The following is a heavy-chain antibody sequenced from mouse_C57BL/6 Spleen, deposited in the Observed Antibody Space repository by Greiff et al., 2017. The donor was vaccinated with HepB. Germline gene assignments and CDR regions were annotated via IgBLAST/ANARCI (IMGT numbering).Heavy chain of an antibody. Sequence: EVQLQQSGTVLARPGASVKMSCKTSGYTFTSYWMHWVKQRPGQGLDWIGAIYPGNSDTSYNQKFKGKAKLTAVTSASTAYMELSSLTNEDSAVYCCTRGLGKSYDGYYVYAMDYWGQGTSVTVSS. CDR1: GYTFTSYW. V-gene: IGHV1-5*01. J-gene: IGHJ4*01. CDR3: TRGLGKSYDGYYVYAMDY. D-gene: IGHD2-3*01. CDR2: IYPGNSDT.